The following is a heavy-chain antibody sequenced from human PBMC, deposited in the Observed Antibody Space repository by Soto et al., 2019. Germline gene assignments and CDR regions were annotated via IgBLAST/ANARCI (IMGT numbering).Heavy chain of an antibody. Sequence: GGSLRLSCAASGFTFSSYAMHWVRQAPGKGPEWVAVISYDRSNKYYADSVKGRFTISRDNSKNTLYLQMNSLRPEDTAVYYCARESEALDYWGQGTLVTVSS. CDR3: ARESEALDY. CDR2: ISYDRSNK. J-gene: IGHJ4*02. CDR1: GFTFSSYA. V-gene: IGHV3-30-3*01.